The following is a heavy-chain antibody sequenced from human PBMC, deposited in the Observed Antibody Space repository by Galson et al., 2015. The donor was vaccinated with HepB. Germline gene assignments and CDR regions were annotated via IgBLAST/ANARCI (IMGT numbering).Heavy chain of an antibody. Sequence: SLRLSCAASGFTFSSYAMHWVRQAPGKGLEWVAVISYDGSNKYYADSVKGRFTISRDNSKNTLYLQINSLRAEDTAVYYCARADDYGDYLFDYWGQGTLVTVSS. CDR1: GFTFSSYA. CDR3: ARADDYGDYLFDY. CDR2: ISYDGSNK. J-gene: IGHJ4*02. D-gene: IGHD4-17*01. V-gene: IGHV3-30-3*01.